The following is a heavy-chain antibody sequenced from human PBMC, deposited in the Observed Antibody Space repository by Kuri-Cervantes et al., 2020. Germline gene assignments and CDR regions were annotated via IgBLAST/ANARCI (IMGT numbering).Heavy chain of an antibody. D-gene: IGHD3-22*01. CDR3: ARTYYYDSSGYYPNDYYYGMDV. CDR1: GDSVSSNSAA. Sequence: SETLSLTCAISGDSVSSNSAAWNWIRQSPSRGLEWLGRTYYRSKWYNDYAVSVKSRITINPDTSKNQFSLQLNSVTPEDTAVYYCARTYYYDSSGYYPNDYYYGMDVWGQGTTVTVSS. V-gene: IGHV6-1*01. CDR2: TYYRSKWYN. J-gene: IGHJ6*02.